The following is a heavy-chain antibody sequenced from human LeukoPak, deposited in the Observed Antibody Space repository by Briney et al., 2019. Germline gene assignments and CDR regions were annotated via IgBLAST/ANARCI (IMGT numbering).Heavy chain of an antibody. Sequence: GASVKVSCKASGYTFTGYYMHWVRQAPGQGLEWMGWINPNSGGTNYAQKFQGRVTMTRDTSISTAYMELSRLRSDDTAVYYCARAIGLRFLEWLLAPPEDLYMDVWGKGTTVTVSS. V-gene: IGHV1-2*02. CDR3: ARAIGLRFLEWLLAPPEDLYMDV. CDR2: INPNSGGT. D-gene: IGHD3-3*01. J-gene: IGHJ6*03. CDR1: GYTFTGYY.